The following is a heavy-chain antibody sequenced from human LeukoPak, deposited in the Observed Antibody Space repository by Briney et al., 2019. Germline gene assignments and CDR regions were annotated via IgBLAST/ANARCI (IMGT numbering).Heavy chain of an antibody. CDR3: TRDLEY. CDR2: ISSGGSVM. CDR1: GYTFSDYT. V-gene: IGHV3-48*01. J-gene: IGHJ4*02. Sequence: PGGSLRLSCGASGYTFSDYTMNWVRQAPGKGPEWISYISSGGSVMHYADSVKGRFTISRDNVENSLYLQMNSLRVEDTAVYYCTRDLEYWGQGVPVTVSS.